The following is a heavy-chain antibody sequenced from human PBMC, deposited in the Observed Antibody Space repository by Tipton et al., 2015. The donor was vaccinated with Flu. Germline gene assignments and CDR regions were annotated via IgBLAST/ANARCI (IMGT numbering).Heavy chain of an antibody. CDR3: AKDNGLWFGKSDY. J-gene: IGHJ4*02. V-gene: IGHV3-23*01. CDR2: ISGSGSNT. D-gene: IGHD3-10*01. CDR1: GFTFSSYA. Sequence: SLRLSCAASGFTFSSYAMSWVRQAPGKGLEWVSAISGSGSNTYYADSVKGRFSISRDFSKNTLFLLMNSLRVEDTAVYYCAKDNGLWFGKSDYWGLGTVVTVSS.